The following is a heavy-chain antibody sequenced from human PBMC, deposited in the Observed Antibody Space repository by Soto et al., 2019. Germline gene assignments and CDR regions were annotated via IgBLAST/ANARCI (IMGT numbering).Heavy chain of an antibody. CDR2: ISSSGSTI. CDR3: ARDKDSDITFGGVIVKNYYFDY. CDR1: GFTFSDYY. V-gene: IGHV3-11*01. Sequence: QVQLVESGGGLVKPGGSLRLSCAASGFTFSDYYMSWIRQAPGKGLEWVSYISSSGSTIYYADSVKGRFTISRDNAKNTLDLQRNSLRAEDTAVYYCARDKDSDITFGGVIVKNYYFDYWGQGTLVTVSS. D-gene: IGHD3-16*02. J-gene: IGHJ4*02.